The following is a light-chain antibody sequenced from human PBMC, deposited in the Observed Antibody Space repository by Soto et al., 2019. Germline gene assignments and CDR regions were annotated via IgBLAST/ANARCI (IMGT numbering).Light chain of an antibody. CDR1: SSNIGAGHD. CDR2: GNG. V-gene: IGLV1-40*01. Sequence: QSVLTQPPSVSGAPGQRVTISCTGSSSNIGAGHDVHWYQHLPGTAPKLLIYGNGNRPSGVPDRFSGSKSGTSASLAITGLQADDEADYYCSSYTTSNTWLFGGGTKVTVL. CDR3: SSYTTSNTWL. J-gene: IGLJ3*02.